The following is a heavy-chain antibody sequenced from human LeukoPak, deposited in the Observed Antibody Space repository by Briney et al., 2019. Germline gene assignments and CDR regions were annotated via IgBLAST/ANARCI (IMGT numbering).Heavy chain of an antibody. CDR1: GFTFSNYW. CDR2: IKQHGSGK. J-gene: IGHJ3*02. CDR3: ARGQMGAYDI. V-gene: IGHV3-7*03. Sequence: PGGSLRLSCAASGFTFSNYWMSWVRQAPGKGLEWVANIKQHGSGKYYVDSVKGRFTISRDNAKNSLYLQMNSLRAEDTAVYYCARGQMGAYDIWGQGTMVTVSS. D-gene: IGHD5-24*01.